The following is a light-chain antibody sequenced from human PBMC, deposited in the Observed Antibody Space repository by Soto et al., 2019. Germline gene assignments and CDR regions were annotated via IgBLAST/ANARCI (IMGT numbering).Light chain of an antibody. Sequence: IVFTQSPGTLSLSPGERATVSCRASQIFSSYLAWYQQKPGQAPRLLMYEASNRATGIPARFSGGGSGTDFTLTISRLEPEDFAVYYCQHYGTSPQITFGQGTRLEI. CDR1: QIFSSY. J-gene: IGKJ5*01. CDR3: QHYGTSPQIT. CDR2: EAS. V-gene: IGKV3-20*01.